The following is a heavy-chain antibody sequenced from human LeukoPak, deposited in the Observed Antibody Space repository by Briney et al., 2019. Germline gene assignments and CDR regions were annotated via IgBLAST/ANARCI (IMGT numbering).Heavy chain of an antibody. D-gene: IGHD2-2*01. CDR3: ARVGCSSTSCYYGMDV. J-gene: IGHJ6*04. CDR2: IYHSGST. Sequence: SETLSLTCAVSGGSISSGGYSWSWIRQPPGKGLEWIGYIYHSGSTYYNPSLKSRVTISVDRSKNQFSLKLSSVTAADTAVYYCARVGCSSTSCYYGMDVWGKGTTVTVSS. CDR1: GGSISSGGYS. V-gene: IGHV4-30-2*01.